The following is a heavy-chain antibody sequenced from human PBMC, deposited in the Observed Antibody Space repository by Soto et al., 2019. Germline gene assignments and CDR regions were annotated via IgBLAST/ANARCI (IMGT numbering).Heavy chain of an antibody. CDR1: GGSFSGYY. V-gene: IGHV4-34*01. J-gene: IGHJ5*02. D-gene: IGHD5-18*01. Sequence: PSETLSLTCAVYGGSFSGYYWSWIRQPPGKGLEWIGEINHSGSTNYNPSLKSRVTISVDTSKNQFSLKLSSVTAADTAVYYCARARVNNWFDPWGQGTLVTVSS. CDR2: INHSGST. CDR3: ARARVNNWFDP.